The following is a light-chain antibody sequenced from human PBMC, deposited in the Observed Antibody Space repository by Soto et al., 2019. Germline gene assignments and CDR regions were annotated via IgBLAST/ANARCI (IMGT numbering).Light chain of an antibody. J-gene: IGKJ2*01. CDR2: GAS. CDR1: QSVSSN. Sequence: EIVMTQSPATLSVSPGERATLSCRASQSVSSNLAWYQQKPGQAPRLIIYGASTRATGIPARFSGSGSGAEFTLTISSLQSEDFAVFYCQQYNNWGYTFGQGTKLEIK. V-gene: IGKV3-15*01. CDR3: QQYNNWGYT.